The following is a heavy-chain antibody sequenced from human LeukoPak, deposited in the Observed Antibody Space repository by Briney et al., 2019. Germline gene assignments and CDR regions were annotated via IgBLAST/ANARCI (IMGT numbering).Heavy chain of an antibody. CDR3: ARRPLDAFDI. V-gene: IGHV1-69*13. CDR1: GGTFSSYA. Sequence: ASVKVSCKASGGTFSSYAISWVRQAPGQGLEWMGGIIPIFGTANYAQKFQGRVTITADESTSTAYMELSSLRSEDTAVYYCARRPLDAFDIWAQGTMVTVSS. J-gene: IGHJ3*02. CDR2: IIPIFGTA.